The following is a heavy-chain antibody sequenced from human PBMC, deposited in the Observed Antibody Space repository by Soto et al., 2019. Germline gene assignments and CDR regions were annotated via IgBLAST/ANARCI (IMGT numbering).Heavy chain of an antibody. CDR2: IMPIFGTA. J-gene: IGHJ6*02. Sequence: QVQLVQSGAEVKKPGSSVRVSCKVSGGSFRNYGITWVRQAPGQGLEWMGGIMPIFGTANYAQKFQGRVTISADELTTTVSLELSSLRSDDTAVYFCARARDYDLLTAREYAFDVWGQGTTVAVS. D-gene: IGHD3-9*01. CDR1: GGSFRNYG. V-gene: IGHV1-69*01. CDR3: ARARDYDLLTAREYAFDV.